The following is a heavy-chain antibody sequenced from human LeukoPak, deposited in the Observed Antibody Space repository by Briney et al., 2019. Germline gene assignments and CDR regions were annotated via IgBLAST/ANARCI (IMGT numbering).Heavy chain of an antibody. D-gene: IGHD3-9*01. V-gene: IGHV5-51*01. CDR3: ARSDWLQYYFDY. J-gene: IGHJ4*02. CDR1: GYTFGTYW. Sequence: GESLKISCKGSGYTFGTYWIAWVRQMPGKGLEWMGIIYPSDSDTRYSPSFQGQVTISADKSISVVYLQWSSPKASDTAIYYCARSDWLQYYFDYWGLGTLVTVSS. CDR2: IYPSDSDT.